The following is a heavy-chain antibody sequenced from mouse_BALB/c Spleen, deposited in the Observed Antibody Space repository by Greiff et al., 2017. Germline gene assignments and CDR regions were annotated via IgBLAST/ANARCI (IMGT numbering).Heavy chain of an antibody. CDR3: TRRDRYDYAMDY. CDR1: GYTFTSYW. J-gene: IGHJ4*01. CDR2: IYPSDSYT. Sequence: QVQLQQPGAELVRPGASVKLSCKASGYTFTSYWINWVKQRPGQGLEWIGNIYPSDSYTNYNQKFKDKATLTVDKSSSTAYMQLSSPTSEDSAVYYCTRRDRYDYAMDYWGQGTSVTVSS. V-gene: IGHV1-69*02. D-gene: IGHD2-14*01.